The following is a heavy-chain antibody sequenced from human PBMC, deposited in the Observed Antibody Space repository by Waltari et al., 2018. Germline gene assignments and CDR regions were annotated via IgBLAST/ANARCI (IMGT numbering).Heavy chain of an antibody. J-gene: IGHJ5*02. CDR1: GFTFSNYA. Sequence: EVQLLESGGGLVQPGGSLRLSCAASGFTFSNYAMSWVRQAPGRGLEWVSAIYGTGSSTYYSDSVKGRFTISGDNSKNTLHLQMNSLRVEDTAVYYCARDRPLDYGDYYWFDPWGQGTLVTVSS. V-gene: IGHV3-23*03. CDR3: ARDRPLDYGDYYWFDP. CDR2: IYGTGSST. D-gene: IGHD4-17*01.